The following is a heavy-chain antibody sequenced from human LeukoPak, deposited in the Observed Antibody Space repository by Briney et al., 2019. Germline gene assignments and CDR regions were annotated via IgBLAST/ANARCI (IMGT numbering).Heavy chain of an antibody. D-gene: IGHD6-13*01. V-gene: IGHV3-21*01. CDR3: ARDPAAGIFGFEDTNWFDP. Sequence: GGSLRLSCAASRFIFSSYNMNWVRQAPGKGLEWVSYISDSSSYTYYAGSVKGRFTISRDNAKNSLYLQMNSLRAEDTAVYYCARDPAAGIFGFEDTNWFDPWGQGTLVTVSS. CDR2: ISDSSSYT. J-gene: IGHJ5*02. CDR1: RFIFSSYN.